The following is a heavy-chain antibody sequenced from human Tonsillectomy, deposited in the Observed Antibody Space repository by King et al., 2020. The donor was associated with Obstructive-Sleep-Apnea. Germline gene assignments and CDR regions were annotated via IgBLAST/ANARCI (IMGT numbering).Heavy chain of an antibody. D-gene: IGHD3-16*01. J-gene: IGHJ4*02. CDR1: GFIFSSYS. CDR3: ASYDYVWGTDY. V-gene: IGHV3-21*01. Sequence: VQLVESGGGLVKPGGSLRLSCAASGFIFSSYSMNWVRQAPGKGLEWVSSISRSSSYIYYADSVKGRFTISRDNAKNSLYLQMNSLRAEDTAVYYCASYDYVWGTDYWGQGTLVTVSS. CDR2: ISRSSSYI.